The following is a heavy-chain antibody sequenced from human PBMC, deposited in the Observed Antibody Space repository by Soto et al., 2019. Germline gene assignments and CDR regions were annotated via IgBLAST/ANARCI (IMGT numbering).Heavy chain of an antibody. D-gene: IGHD2-15*01. CDR1: GGSISSGGYS. Sequence: QLQLQESGSGLVKPSQTLSLTCAVSGGSISSGGYSWSWIRQPPGKGLEWIGYIYHSGSTYYNPALKSRXXXXXXXXXXXXXXXXXXXXXXXXXXXXXXXXAPVXNDYWGQGTLVTVSS. CDR3: XXXAPVXNDY. J-gene: IGHJ4*02. CDR2: IYHSGST. V-gene: IGHV4-30-2*01.